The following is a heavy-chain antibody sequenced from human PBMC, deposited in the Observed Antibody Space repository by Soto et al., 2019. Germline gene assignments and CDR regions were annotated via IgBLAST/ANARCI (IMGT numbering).Heavy chain of an antibody. CDR3: ARDEIAAAGKRIYYYYGMDV. J-gene: IGHJ6*02. D-gene: IGHD6-13*01. V-gene: IGHV3-30-3*01. CDR1: GFTFSSYA. CDR2: ISYDGSNK. Sequence: ESGGGVVQPGRSLRLSCAASGFTFSSYAMHWVRQAPGKGLEWVAVISYDGSNKYYADSVKGRFTISRDNSKNTLYLQMNSLRAEDTAVYYCARDEIAAAGKRIYYYYGMDVWGQGTTVTVSS.